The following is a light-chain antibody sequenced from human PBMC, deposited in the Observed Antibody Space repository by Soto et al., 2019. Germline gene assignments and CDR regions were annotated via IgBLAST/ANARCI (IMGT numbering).Light chain of an antibody. Sequence: DIVMTQSPDSLAVSLGERATINCKSSQSVLYSSNNKNYLAWYQQKPGQPPKLLIYWASTRESGVPDRFSCGGSGTDFTLTISSLQAEDVAVYYCQQYYSTPWTFGQGTKVEIK. V-gene: IGKV4-1*01. CDR1: QSVLYSSNNKNY. CDR2: WAS. CDR3: QQYYSTPWT. J-gene: IGKJ1*01.